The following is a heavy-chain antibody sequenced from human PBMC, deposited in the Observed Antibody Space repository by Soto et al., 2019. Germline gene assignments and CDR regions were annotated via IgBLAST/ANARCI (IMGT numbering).Heavy chain of an antibody. D-gene: IGHD6-19*01. CDR1: GVTFSSYW. CDR2: IKQDGSEK. J-gene: IGHJ4*02. CDR3: VRRESVVAGHFDY. V-gene: IGHV3-7*05. Sequence: EVQLVESGGGLVQPGGSLRLSCAASGVTFSSYWMTWVRQAPGKGLEWVANIKQDGSEKYYMDSVKGRFTISRDNAKNSLYLQMNSLRAEDTAVYYCVRRESVVAGHFDYWGQGTLVPVSS.